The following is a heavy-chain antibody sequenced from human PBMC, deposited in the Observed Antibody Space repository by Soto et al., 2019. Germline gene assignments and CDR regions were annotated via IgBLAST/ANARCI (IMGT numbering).Heavy chain of an antibody. CDR2: ISGSGGST. D-gene: IGHD5-12*01. J-gene: IGHJ4*02. Sequence: LRLSCAASGFTFSSYAMSWVRQAPGKGLEWVSAISGSGGSTYYADSVKGRFTISRDNSKNTLYLQMNSLRAEDTAVYYCAKVHAPLRLQAFDYWGQGTLVTVSS. CDR1: GFTFSSYA. CDR3: AKVHAPLRLQAFDY. V-gene: IGHV3-23*01.